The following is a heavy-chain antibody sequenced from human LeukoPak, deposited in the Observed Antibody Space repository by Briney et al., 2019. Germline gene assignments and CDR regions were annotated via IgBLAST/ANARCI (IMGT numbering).Heavy chain of an antibody. CDR1: GFTFSQYE. CDR3: ASAPLGYCSRTSCLAPVCYYGMDV. D-gene: IGHD2-2*01. J-gene: IGHJ6*02. CDR2: ISSSGSTI. V-gene: IGHV3-48*03. Sequence: GGSLRLSCASSGFTFSQYEMNWVRQAPGKGLEWVSNISSSGSTIYYADSVKGRFTISRDNAKNSLYLQMNSLRAEDTAVYYCASAPLGYCSRTSCLAPVCYYGMDVWGQGTTVTVSS.